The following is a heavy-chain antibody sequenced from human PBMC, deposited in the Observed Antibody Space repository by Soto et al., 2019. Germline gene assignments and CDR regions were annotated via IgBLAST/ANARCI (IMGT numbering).Heavy chain of an antibody. V-gene: IGHV4-59*08. D-gene: IGHD3-22*01. Sequence: PSETLSLTCTVSGGSISSDYWSWIRQPPGKGLEWIGYIYYGGSTHSNPSLKSRVIISLDTSKNQFSLKLSSVSAADTALYYCARHPRYYDSSGFKSFFDYWGQGTLVTVSS. CDR3: ARHPRYYDSSGFKSFFDY. CDR2: IYYGGST. CDR1: GGSISSDY. J-gene: IGHJ4*02.